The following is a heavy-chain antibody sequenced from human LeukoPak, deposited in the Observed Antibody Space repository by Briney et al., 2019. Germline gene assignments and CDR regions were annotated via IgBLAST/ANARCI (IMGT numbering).Heavy chain of an antibody. V-gene: IGHV3-23*01. CDR2: ISASGGNT. CDR1: GFTFSSYA. Sequence: WGSLTLSCAASGFTFSSYAMNWVRQAPGKGLEWVGGISASGGNTYYAHTLKGRFTIARDNSKNTHYLQMNSLRAGYTAVYYCAKVLEYRLPWGDNWFVPWGQRTLVTVSS. D-gene: IGHD2-21*01. CDR3: AKVLEYRLPWGDNWFVP. J-gene: IGHJ5*02.